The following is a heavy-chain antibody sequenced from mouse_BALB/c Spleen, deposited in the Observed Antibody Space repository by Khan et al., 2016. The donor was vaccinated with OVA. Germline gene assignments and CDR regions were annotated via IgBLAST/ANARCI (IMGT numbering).Heavy chain of an antibody. V-gene: IGHV2-2*02. J-gene: IGHJ3*01. Sequence: VQLKQSGPGLVQPSQSLSITCTVSGFSLNHYGVHWVRQSPGKGLEWLGVIWSGGSTDYNAAFISRLSISKDNSKSQVFFKMNSLQPNDTAIYYCARNYDYDEGLAYWGQGTLVTVSA. CDR1: GFSLNHYG. CDR3: ARNYDYDEGLAY. D-gene: IGHD2-4*01. CDR2: IWSGGST.